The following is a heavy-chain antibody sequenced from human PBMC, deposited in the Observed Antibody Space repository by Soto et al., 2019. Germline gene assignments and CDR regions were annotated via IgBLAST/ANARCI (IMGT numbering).Heavy chain of an antibody. V-gene: IGHV3-13*01. CDR3: ARGLVADYWYFDL. J-gene: IGHJ2*01. Sequence: EVQLVESGGGLVQPGGFLRLSCAASGFTFSSYDMHWVRQATGKGLEWVSAIGTAGDTYYPGSVKGRFTISRENAKNSLYLQMNSLRAGDTAVYYCARGLVADYWYFDLWGRGTLVTVSS. CDR2: IGTAGDT. D-gene: IGHD5-12*01. CDR1: GFTFSSYD.